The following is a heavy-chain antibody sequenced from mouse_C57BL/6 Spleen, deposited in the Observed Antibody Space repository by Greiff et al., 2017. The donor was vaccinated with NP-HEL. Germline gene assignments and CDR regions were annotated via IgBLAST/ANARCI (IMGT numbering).Heavy chain of an antibody. D-gene: IGHD1-1*01. V-gene: IGHV1-59*01. Sequence: QVQLQQPGAELVRPGTSVKLSCKASGYTFTSYWMHWVKQRPGHGLEWIGVIDPSDSYTNYNQKFKGKATLTVDTSSSTAYMQLSSLTSEDSAVYYCARRYGSSHWYFDVWGTGTTVTVSS. J-gene: IGHJ1*03. CDR1: GYTFTSYW. CDR3: ARRYGSSHWYFDV. CDR2: IDPSDSYT.